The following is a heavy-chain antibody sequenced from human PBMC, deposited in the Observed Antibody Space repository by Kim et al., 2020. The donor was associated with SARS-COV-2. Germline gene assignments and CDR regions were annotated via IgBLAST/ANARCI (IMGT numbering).Heavy chain of an antibody. Sequence: THYADSVKGRFIISRDISKNMVYLQLNSLRGEDTAVYYCVRVPPGDYFDYWGQGALVTVSS. V-gene: IGHV3-66*01. CDR2: T. CDR3: VRVPPGDYFDY. J-gene: IGHJ4*02.